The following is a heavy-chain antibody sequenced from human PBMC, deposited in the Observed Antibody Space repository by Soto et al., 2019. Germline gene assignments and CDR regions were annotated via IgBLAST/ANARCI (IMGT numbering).Heavy chain of an antibody. CDR1: GFTFSSYA. CDR3: AKGRGRYSSSWYLYYYGRDV. J-gene: IGHJ6*02. V-gene: IGHV3-23*01. D-gene: IGHD6-13*01. Sequence: GGSLRLSCAASGFTFSSYAMSWVRQAPGKGLEWVSAISGSGGSTYYADSVKGRFTISRDNSKNTLYLQMNSLRAEDTAVYYCAKGRGRYSSSWYLYYYGRDVWGQGTTVTVSS. CDR2: ISGSGGST.